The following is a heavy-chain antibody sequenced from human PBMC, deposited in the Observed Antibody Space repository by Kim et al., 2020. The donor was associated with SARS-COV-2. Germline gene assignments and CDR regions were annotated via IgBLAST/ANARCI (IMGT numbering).Heavy chain of an antibody. CDR2: SGST. V-gene: IGHV4-34*01. Sequence: SGSTDYNPSLKSRVTISVDTSKNQFSLKRTSVTAADTAVYYCARGVPGYWGQGTLVTVSS. J-gene: IGHJ4*02. CDR3: ARGVPGY.